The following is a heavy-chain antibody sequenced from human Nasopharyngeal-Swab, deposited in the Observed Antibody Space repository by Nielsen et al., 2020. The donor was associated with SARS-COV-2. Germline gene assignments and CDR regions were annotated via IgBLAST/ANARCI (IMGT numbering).Heavy chain of an antibody. CDR3: AKGSGPHGSWDY. Sequence: GGSLRLFCAASGFTFSSFWMHWVRQVPGKGLVWISRISGDGSSTSYADSVKGRLTISRDNAKNTLYLQINTLTGEDTAVYHCAKGSGPHGSWDYWGQGTLVTVSS. J-gene: IGHJ4*02. V-gene: IGHV3-74*01. CDR2: ISGDGSST. CDR1: GFTFSSFW. D-gene: IGHD1-26*01.